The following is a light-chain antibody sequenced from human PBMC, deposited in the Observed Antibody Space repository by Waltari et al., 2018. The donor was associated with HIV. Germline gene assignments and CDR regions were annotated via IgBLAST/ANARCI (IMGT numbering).Light chain of an antibody. CDR3: QQSYSTPLIT. Sequence: DIQMTQSPSSLSASVGHRVTITCRASQSISSYLNWYQQKPGKDPKLLIYAASSLQSGVPSRFSGSGSGTDFTLTISSLQPEDFATYYCQQSYSTPLITFGQGTRLEIK. CDR2: AAS. CDR1: QSISSY. V-gene: IGKV1-39*01. J-gene: IGKJ5*01.